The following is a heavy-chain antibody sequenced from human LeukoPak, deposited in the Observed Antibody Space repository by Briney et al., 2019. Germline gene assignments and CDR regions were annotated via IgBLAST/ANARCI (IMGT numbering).Heavy chain of an antibody. CDR3: ARDRRSSGWYYFDS. CDR2: INYDGSNE. J-gene: IGHJ4*02. CDR1: GLTFSSHG. D-gene: IGHD6-19*01. V-gene: IGHV3-33*01. Sequence: PGGSLRLSCAASGLTFSSHGVHWVRQAPGKGLEWVAVINYDGSNEDYGDSVKGRFTISRDKSKNTLHLQMNGLRAEDTAVYYCARDRRSSGWYYFDSWGQGTLVTVSS.